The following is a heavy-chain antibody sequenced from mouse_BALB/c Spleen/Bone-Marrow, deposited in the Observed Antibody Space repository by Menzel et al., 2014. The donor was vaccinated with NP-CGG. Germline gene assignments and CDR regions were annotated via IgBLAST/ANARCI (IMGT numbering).Heavy chain of an antibody. Sequence: LEESGAELVKPGASVKLSCKASGYTFTSYYMYWVKQRPGQGLEWIGGINPTTGGTHLNEKFKTKATLTVDKSSSTAYMQLSSLTSEDSAVYYCSLLGDYWGQGTTLTVSS. CDR3: SLLGDY. D-gene: IGHD3-3*01. V-gene: IGHV1S81*02. J-gene: IGHJ2*01. CDR1: GYTFTSYY. CDR2: INPTTGGT.